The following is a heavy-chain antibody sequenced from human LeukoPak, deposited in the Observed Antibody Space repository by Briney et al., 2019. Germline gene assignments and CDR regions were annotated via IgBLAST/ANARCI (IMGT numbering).Heavy chain of an antibody. Sequence: GGSLRLSCAASGFTFSSYSMNWVRQAPGKGLEWVSYISSSSSTIYYADSVKGRFTISRDNAKNSLYLQMNSLRAEDTAVYYCARVGYCSSTSCYGAFDIWGQGTMVTVSS. CDR3: ARVGYCSSTSCYGAFDI. J-gene: IGHJ3*02. CDR1: GFTFSSYS. D-gene: IGHD2-2*01. V-gene: IGHV3-48*04. CDR2: ISSSSSTI.